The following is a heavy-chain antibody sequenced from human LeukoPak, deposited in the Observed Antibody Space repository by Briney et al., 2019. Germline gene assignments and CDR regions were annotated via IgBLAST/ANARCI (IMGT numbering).Heavy chain of an antibody. CDR1: GGSISSSSYY. D-gene: IGHD3-16*01. CDR3: ARGYVWGSYLQYYFDY. Sequence: SETLSLTCTVSGGSISSSSYYWGWIRQPPGKGLEWIGSIYYSGSTNYNPSLKSRVTISVDTSKNQFSLKLSSVTAADTAVYYCARGYVWGSYLQYYFDYWGQGTLVTVSS. J-gene: IGHJ4*02. CDR2: IYYSGST. V-gene: IGHV4-39*07.